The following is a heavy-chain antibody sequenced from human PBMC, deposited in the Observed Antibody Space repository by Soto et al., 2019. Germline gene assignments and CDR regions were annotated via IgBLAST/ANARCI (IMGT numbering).Heavy chain of an antibody. V-gene: IGHV4-61*01. CDR2: IYYSGST. Sequence: QVQLQESGPGLVKSSETLSLTCTVSGGSVSSGSYYWSWIRQPPGKGLEWIGYIYYSGSTNYNPSRKSRITISVDTSKHQFSLKLSSVTAADTAVYYCAREAAVADPNWFDPWGQGTLVTVSS. D-gene: IGHD6-19*01. CDR3: AREAAVADPNWFDP. CDR1: GGSVSSGSYY. J-gene: IGHJ5*02.